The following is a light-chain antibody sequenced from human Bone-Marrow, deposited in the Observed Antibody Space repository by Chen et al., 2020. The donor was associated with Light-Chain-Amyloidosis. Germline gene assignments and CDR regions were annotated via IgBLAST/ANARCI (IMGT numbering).Light chain of an antibody. CDR1: SGDVGGYKY. J-gene: IGLJ2*01. Sequence: QSALTQPPSASGSPGQSVTISCTGTSGDVGGYKYVSWYQQYPGKAPTLIIFQVDKRPSGVPGLYSGSRSGNTASPTVSGLQAEDEADYYCCSYAGRNNEVVFGGGTKLTVL. CDR2: QVD. CDR3: CSYAGRNNEVV. V-gene: IGLV2-8*01.